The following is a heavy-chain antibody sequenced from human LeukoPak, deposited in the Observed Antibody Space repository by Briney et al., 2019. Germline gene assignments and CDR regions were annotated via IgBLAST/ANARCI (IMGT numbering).Heavy chain of an antibody. CDR1: GYTLTELS. Sequence: GASVKVSCKVSGYTLTELSMQWVRQAPGRGLEWMGGCDPEDGETIYAQQFQGRATMIEDTSTDTAYMELSSLRSEDTAVYYCATAAVQLDRRTPFDLWGRGTLVTVSS. D-gene: IGHD1-1*01. CDR3: ATAAVQLDRRTPFDL. J-gene: IGHJ2*01. V-gene: IGHV1-24*01. CDR2: CDPEDGET.